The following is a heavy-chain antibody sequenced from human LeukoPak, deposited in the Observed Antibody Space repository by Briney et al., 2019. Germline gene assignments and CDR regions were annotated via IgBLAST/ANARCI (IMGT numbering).Heavy chain of an antibody. CDR2: ISDSGNT. CDR1: GFTLSSYA. V-gene: IGHV3-23*01. Sequence: GGSLRLSCAASGFTLSSYAMSWVRQAPGKGLEWVSAISDSGNTYHADSVKGRFTISRDSSKNTLFLQMNRLRPEDAAVYYCAKAPVTTCRGAYRYPFDYWGQGTLVTVSS. D-gene: IGHD2-15*01. J-gene: IGHJ4*02. CDR3: AKAPVTTCRGAYRYPFDY.